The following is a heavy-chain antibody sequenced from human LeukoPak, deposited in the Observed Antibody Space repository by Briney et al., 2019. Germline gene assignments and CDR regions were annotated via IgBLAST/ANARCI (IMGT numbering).Heavy chain of an antibody. CDR3: AKDVARWFPHNPEVR. CDR1: GFTFSSYG. J-gene: IGHJ4*02. Sequence: GGSLRLSCAASGFTFSSYGMHWVRQAPGKGLEWVSGISDYGDDPDYTDSVKGRFTISRDNSKNTLYLQMNSLSAEDTAVYYCAKDVARWFPHNPEVRWGQGTLVTVSS. CDR2: ISDYGDDP. D-gene: IGHD3-10*01. V-gene: IGHV3-23*01.